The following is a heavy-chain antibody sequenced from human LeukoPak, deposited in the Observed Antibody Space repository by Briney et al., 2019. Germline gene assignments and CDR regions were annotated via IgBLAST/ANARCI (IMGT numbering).Heavy chain of an antibody. CDR1: GGTFSSYA. D-gene: IGHD2-15*01. CDR3: ANSPRYCSGGSCYNSFDY. V-gene: IGHV1-69*13. CDR2: IIPIFGTA. Sequence: ASVKVSCKASGGTFSSYAISWVRQAPGQGLEWMGGIIPIFGTANYAQKFQGRVTITADESTSTAYMELSSLRSEDTAVYYCANSPRYCSGGSCYNSFDYWGQGTLVTVSS. J-gene: IGHJ4*02.